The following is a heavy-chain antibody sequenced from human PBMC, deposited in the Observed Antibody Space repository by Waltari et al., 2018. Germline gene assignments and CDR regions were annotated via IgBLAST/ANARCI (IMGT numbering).Heavy chain of an antibody. CDR1: GGSISSSISY. V-gene: IGHV4-39*01. CDR2: IHYTCRT. J-gene: IGHJ6*03. CDR3: ASERSGYYMTSFYYDMDV. Sequence: QLQLPESCPGLVKPSETLSLICTVSGGSISSSISYWGWIRPPPGKGMGWFGSIHYTCRTPYNPSLKSWVTISVETAKNQFSLKRSTVTAADTAVYYCASERSGYYMTSFYYDMDVWGKGTTVTVSS. D-gene: IGHD3-3*01.